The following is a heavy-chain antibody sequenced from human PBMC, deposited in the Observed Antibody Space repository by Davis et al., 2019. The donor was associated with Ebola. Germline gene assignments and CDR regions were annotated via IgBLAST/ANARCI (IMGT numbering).Heavy chain of an antibody. J-gene: IGHJ2*01. V-gene: IGHV1-69*13. CDR1: GGTFSSYA. CDR3: ARDSDTAMATRYWYFDL. CDR2: IIPIFGTA. D-gene: IGHD5-18*01. Sequence: SVKVSCKASGGTFSSYAISWVRQAPGQGLEWMGGIIPIFGTANYAQKFQGRVTITADESTSTAYMELSSLRSEDTAVYYCARDSDTAMATRYWYFDLWGRGTLVTVTS.